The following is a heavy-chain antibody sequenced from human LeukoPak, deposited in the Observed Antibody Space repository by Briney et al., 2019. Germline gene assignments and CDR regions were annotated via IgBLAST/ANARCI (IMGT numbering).Heavy chain of an antibody. CDR2: ISPTGSTT. J-gene: IGHJ4*02. V-gene: IGHV3-74*01. CDR1: GFSFSGHW. Sequence: EGSLRLSCTASGFSFSGHWMHWARQLPGKGLVWVSRISPTGSTTSYADSVKGRFTVSRDNAKNTLYLQVNNLRAEDTAFYYCAKDNRRHYTSGPNPDSLHWGQGALVTVSS. CDR3: AKDNRRHYTSGPNPDSLH. D-gene: IGHD6-19*01.